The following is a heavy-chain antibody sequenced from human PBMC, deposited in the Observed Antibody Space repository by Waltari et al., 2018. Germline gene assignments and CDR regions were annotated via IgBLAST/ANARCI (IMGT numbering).Heavy chain of an antibody. Sequence: EVQLVASGGGLVKPGGSLRLSCAASGFTFSSYSMNWVRQAPGKGLEWVSSISSSSSYIYYADSVKGRFTISRDNAKNSLYLQMNSLRAEDTAVYYCARVCSSTSCYRDAFDIWGQGTMVTVSS. CDR3: ARVCSSTSCYRDAFDI. CDR1: GFTFSSYS. D-gene: IGHD2-2*01. CDR2: ISSSSSYI. V-gene: IGHV3-21*01. J-gene: IGHJ3*02.